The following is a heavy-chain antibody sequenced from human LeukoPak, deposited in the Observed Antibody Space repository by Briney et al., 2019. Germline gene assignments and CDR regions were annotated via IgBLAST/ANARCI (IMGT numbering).Heavy chain of an antibody. Sequence: GGSLRLSCAASGFTFSGSAMHWVRQASGKGLEWVGRIRSKANSYATAYAASVKGRFTISRDDSKNTAYLQMNSLKTEDTAVYYCTRLQIAAAGTWGQGTLVTDSS. CDR2: IRSKANSYAT. D-gene: IGHD6-13*01. J-gene: IGHJ4*02. CDR1: GFTFSGSA. CDR3: TRLQIAAAGT. V-gene: IGHV3-73*01.